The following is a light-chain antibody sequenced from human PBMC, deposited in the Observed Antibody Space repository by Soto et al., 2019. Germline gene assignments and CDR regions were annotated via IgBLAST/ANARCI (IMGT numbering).Light chain of an antibody. CDR1: QGISSY. V-gene: IGKV1-33*01. J-gene: IGKJ2*01. CDR3: QHYGNLPYT. Sequence: DIQLTQSPSFLSASEGDRVTITCRASQGISSYLAWYQQKPGKAPRLLIYDVSKLQTGVPSRFSGSGSGTDFTLTISSLLPEDIATYYCQHYGNLPYTFGPGTK. CDR2: DVS.